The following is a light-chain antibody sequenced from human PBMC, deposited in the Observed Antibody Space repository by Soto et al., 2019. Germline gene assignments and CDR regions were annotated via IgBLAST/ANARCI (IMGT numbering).Light chain of an antibody. J-gene: IGKJ1*01. Sequence: EIVLTQSPGTLSLSPGERATLSCRASQSVSSSYLAWYQQKPGQAPRLLIYGASSRATVIPDRFSGSGSGTDFTLTISRLEPEDFAVYYCQQYGSSPSWTFGQGTKGEI. CDR1: QSVSSSY. CDR2: GAS. CDR3: QQYGSSPSWT. V-gene: IGKV3-20*01.